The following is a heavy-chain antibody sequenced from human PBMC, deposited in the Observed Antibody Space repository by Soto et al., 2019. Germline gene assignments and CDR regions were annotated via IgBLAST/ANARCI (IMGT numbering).Heavy chain of an antibody. CDR1: DNTLTGYI. V-gene: IGHV1-2*04. J-gene: IGHJ4*02. CDR3: AREPNSGGSCYDY. CDR2: INPNSGGT. Sequence: QVHLVRLGAEVKKPGASVKVSCKAPDNTLTGYIMHWVRQAPGQGLEWMGWINPNSGGTNYAQKFQGWVTMTRDTSISTAYMELSRLRSDDTAVYYCAREPNSGGSCYDYWGQGTLVTVSS. D-gene: IGHD2-15*01.